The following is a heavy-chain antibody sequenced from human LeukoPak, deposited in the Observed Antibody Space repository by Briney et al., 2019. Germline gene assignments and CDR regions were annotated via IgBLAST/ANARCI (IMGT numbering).Heavy chain of an antibody. D-gene: IGHD1-7*01. Sequence: GGSLRLSCAASGFTFSSYGMSWVRQAPGKGLEWVSSISSSSSYIYYADSVKGRFTISRDNAKNSLYLQMNSLRAEDTAVYYCARDGAQLELGFNYYMDVWGKGTTVTVSS. V-gene: IGHV3-21*01. CDR3: ARDGAQLELGFNYYMDV. J-gene: IGHJ6*03. CDR2: ISSSSSYI. CDR1: GFTFSSYG.